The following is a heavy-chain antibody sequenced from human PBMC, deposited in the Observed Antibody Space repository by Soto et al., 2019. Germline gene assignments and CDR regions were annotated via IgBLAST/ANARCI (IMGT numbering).Heavy chain of an antibody. CDR3: AKDPPRGCSGGSCYSY. V-gene: IGHV3-23*01. CDR2: ISGSGGST. CDR1: GFTFSSYA. D-gene: IGHD2-15*01. Sequence: GGSLRLSCAASGFTFSSYAMSWVRQAPGKGLEWVSAISGSGGSTYYADSVKGRFTISRDNSKNTLYLQMNSLRAEDTAVYYCAKDPPRGCSGGSCYSYRGQGTLVTVSS. J-gene: IGHJ4*02.